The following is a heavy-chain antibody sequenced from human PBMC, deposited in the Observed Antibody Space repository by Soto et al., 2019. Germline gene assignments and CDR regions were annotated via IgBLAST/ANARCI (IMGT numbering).Heavy chain of an antibody. CDR1: GGSVSNHY. V-gene: IGHV4-4*07. CDR2: LYNAERT. J-gene: IGHJ4*02. CDR3: VREPLAHSYFDF. Sequence: QMQLQESGPGLVKPSQSLSLTCTVSGGSVSNHYWSWIRQPAGKGLEWLGRLYNAERTSYNPSLKSRVTMSMDTSKNQFSLKLTSVTAADTAVYFCVREPLAHSYFDFWGQGTLVTVSS.